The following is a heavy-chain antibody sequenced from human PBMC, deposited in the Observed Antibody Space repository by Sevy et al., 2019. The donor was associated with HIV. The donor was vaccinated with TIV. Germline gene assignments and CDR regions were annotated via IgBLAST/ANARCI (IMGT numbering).Heavy chain of an antibody. Sequence: SETLSLTCAVSGGSISSSSYYWGWIRQPPGKGLEWIGSFYYSGSTCYNPSLKSRVTISVDPSKNQFSLKLSSVTAADTAVYYCARLGNAKYYYDSSGYFQIDYWGQGTLVTVSS. D-gene: IGHD3-22*01. J-gene: IGHJ4*02. V-gene: IGHV4-39*01. CDR2: FYYSGST. CDR3: ARLGNAKYYYDSSGYFQIDY. CDR1: GGSISSSSYY.